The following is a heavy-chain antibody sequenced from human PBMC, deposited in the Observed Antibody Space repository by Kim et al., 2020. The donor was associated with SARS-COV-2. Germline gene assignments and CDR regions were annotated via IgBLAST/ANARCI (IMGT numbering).Heavy chain of an antibody. CDR2: ISSSDSYT. CDR3: ARVLYGASSAYYFDY. Sequence: GGSLRLSCAASGFTFSDYYMSWIRQAPGKGLEWVSHISSSDSYTMSADSVKGRFAISRDNAKNSLYLQMNSLRGEDTAVYFCARVLYGASSAYYFDYWGLGTLVTVAS. D-gene: IGHD2-15*01. J-gene: IGHJ4*02. V-gene: IGHV3-11*05. CDR1: GFTFSDYY.